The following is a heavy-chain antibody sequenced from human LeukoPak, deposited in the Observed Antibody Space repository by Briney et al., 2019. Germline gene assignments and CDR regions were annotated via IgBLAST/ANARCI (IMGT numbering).Heavy chain of an antibody. CDR2: INPSGGST. D-gene: IGHD6-13*01. V-gene: IGHV1-46*01. CDR3: ARAGVKQQLVVWFDP. J-gene: IGHJ5*02. CDR1: GYTFTSYY. Sequence: ASVKVSCKASGYTFTSYYMHWVRQAPGQGLEWMGIINPSGGSTSYAQKFQGRVTMTRDTSTSTVYLELSSLRSEDTAVYYCARAGVKQQLVVWFDPWGQGTLVTVSS.